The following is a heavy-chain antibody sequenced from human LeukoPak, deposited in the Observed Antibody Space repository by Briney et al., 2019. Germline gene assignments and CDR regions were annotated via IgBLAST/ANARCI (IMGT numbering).Heavy chain of an antibody. D-gene: IGHD3-3*01. CDR2: INHSGST. CDR3: AGYDFWSGYYDAFDI. CDR1: GFTFSSYA. V-gene: IGHV4-34*08. Sequence: LRLSCAASGFTFSSYAMSWVRQAPGKGLEWIGEINHSGSTNYNPSLKSRVTISVDTSKNQFSLKLSSVTAADTAVYYCAGYDFWSGYYDAFDIWGQGTMVTVSS. J-gene: IGHJ3*02.